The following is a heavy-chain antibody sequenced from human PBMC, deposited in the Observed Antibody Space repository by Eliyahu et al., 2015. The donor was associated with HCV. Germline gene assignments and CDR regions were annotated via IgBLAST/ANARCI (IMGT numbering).Heavy chain of an antibody. CDR1: GYTXSGQY. CDR2: VYADNGGT. D-gene: IGHD3-3*01. J-gene: IGHJ2*01. CDR3: ATLGDRARTLWYFDV. V-gene: IGHV1-2*02. Sequence: QVHLVQSGTEVKNPGASVXVSCQXSGYTXSGQYIHWVRQARGQGLEWMRWVYADNGGTDSAQRFKGRLTMTRDTSMTTAYMELSNLKPDDTAVYYCATLGDRARTLWYFDVWGHGTLVTVSS.